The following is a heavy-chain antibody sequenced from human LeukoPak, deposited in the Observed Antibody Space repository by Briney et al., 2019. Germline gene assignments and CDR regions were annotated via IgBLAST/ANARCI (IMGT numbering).Heavy chain of an antibody. D-gene: IGHD1-14*01. Sequence: SETLSLTCTVSGGSISSSSYYWGWIRQPPGKGLEWIGSIYYSGSTYYNPSLKSRVTISVDTSKNQFSLKLSFVTAADTAVYYCARRSHKDRRAAFDIWGQGTMVTVSS. CDR3: ARRSHKDRRAAFDI. V-gene: IGHV4-39*01. CDR2: IYYSGST. J-gene: IGHJ3*02. CDR1: GGSISSSSYY.